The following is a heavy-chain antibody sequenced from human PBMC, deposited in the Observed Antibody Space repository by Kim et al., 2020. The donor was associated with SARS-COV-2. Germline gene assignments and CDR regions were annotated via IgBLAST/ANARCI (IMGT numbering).Heavy chain of an antibody. J-gene: IGHJ4*02. Sequence: GKGRFTISRDNSKNTLYLQMNSLRAEDTAVYYCAKDRGGSYYGSGSRSDYWGQGTLVTVSS. CDR3: AKDRGGSYYGSGSRSDY. V-gene: IGHV3-23*01. D-gene: IGHD3-10*01.